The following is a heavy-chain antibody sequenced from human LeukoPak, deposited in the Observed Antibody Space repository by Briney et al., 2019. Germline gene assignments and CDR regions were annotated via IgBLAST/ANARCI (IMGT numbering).Heavy chain of an antibody. CDR1: GFTFSSYG. J-gene: IGHJ6*02. CDR2: ISYDGSNK. CDR3: AKDFQAGMDV. V-gene: IGHV3-30*18. Sequence: GGSLRLSCAASGFTFSSYGMHWVRRAPGKGLEWVAVISYDGSNKYYADSVKGRFTISRDNSKNTLYLQMNSLRAEDTAVYYRAKDFQAGMDVWGQGTTVTVSS.